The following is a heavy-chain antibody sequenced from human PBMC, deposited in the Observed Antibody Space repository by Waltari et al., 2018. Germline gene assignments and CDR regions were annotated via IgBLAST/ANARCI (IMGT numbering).Heavy chain of an antibody. CDR2: INHSGST. Sequence: QVQLQQWGEGLLKPSETLSLTCAVYGGSFSGYYWSWIRQPPGKGLEWIGEINHSGSTNYNPSLKSRVTISVDTSKNQFSLKLSSVTAADTAVYYCAAVPIAARPLYWGQGTLVTVSS. V-gene: IGHV4-34*01. J-gene: IGHJ4*02. CDR1: GGSFSGYY. D-gene: IGHD6-6*01. CDR3: AAVPIAARPLY.